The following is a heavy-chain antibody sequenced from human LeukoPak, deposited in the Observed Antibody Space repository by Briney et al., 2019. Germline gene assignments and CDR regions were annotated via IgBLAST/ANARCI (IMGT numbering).Heavy chain of an antibody. CDR3: ARYCSSTSCSHPYYFDY. CDR1: GFTFSSYS. J-gene: IGHJ4*02. CDR2: ISSSSSTI. Sequence: GGSLRLSCAASGFTFSSYSMNWVRQAPGKGLEWVSYISSSSSTIYYADSVKGRFTISRDNAKNSLYLQMNSLRAEDTAVYYCARYCSSTSCSHPYYFDYWGQGTLVTVSS. V-gene: IGHV3-48*04. D-gene: IGHD2-2*01.